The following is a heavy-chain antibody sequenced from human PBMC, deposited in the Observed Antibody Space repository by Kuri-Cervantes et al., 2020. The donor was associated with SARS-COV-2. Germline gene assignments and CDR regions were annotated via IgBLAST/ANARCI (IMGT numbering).Heavy chain of an antibody. CDR1: GLTFSYYG. D-gene: IGHD3-16*01. J-gene: IGHJ3*02. CDR3: ARDLWESGAFDI. Sequence: GESLKISCAASGLTFSYYGMHWVRQAPGEGLEWVSYISSSGSTIYYADSVKGRFTISRDNAKNSLYLQMNSLRAEDTAVYYCARDLWESGAFDIWGQGTMVTVSS. CDR2: ISSSGSTI. V-gene: IGHV3-48*04.